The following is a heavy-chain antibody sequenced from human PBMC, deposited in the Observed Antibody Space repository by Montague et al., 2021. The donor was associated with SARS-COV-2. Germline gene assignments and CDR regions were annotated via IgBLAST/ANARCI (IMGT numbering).Heavy chain of an antibody. Sequence: SETLSLTCTVSGGSISSSDYYWGWIRQPPGKGLEWIGTIYYSGSTYYSPSLESRVTLSVDTSKNQFSLKLTSLTAADTAVYYCARSSGYNYDISYYGMDVWGQGTTVTVSS. V-gene: IGHV4-39*01. CDR2: IYYSGST. CDR3: ARSSGYNYDISYYGMDV. D-gene: IGHD5-18*01. J-gene: IGHJ6*02. CDR1: GGSISSSDYY.